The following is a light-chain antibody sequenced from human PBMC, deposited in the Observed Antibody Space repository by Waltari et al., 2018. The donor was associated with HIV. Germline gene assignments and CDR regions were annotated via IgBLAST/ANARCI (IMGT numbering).Light chain of an antibody. V-gene: IGKV1-5*03. CDR2: KAS. J-gene: IGKJ2*01. CDR1: QSISRW. Sequence: DIQMTQSPSILSASVGDRVTITCPASQSISRWLAWYQQKPGKAPKLLIYKASSLESGVPSRFSGSGSGTEFTLTINGLQPDDFATYYCQQYSSYSPMYTFGLGTKLEIK. CDR3: QQYSSYSPMYT.